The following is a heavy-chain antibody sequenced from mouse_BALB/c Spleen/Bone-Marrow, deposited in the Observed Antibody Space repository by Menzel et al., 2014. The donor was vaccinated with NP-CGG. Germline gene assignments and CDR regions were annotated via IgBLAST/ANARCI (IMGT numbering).Heavy chain of an antibody. Sequence: VQLQQSGAELMKPGASVKISCKATGYTFSTYWIEWVRQRPGHGLEWVGEILPGSGTTNYNEKFKGKATFTADTSSNTAYMQLSSLTSEDSAVYYCARLITTGGFAYWDQGTLVTVSA. CDR3: ARLITTGGFAY. CDR1: GYTFSTYW. V-gene: IGHV1-9*01. CDR2: ILPGSGTT. D-gene: IGHD2-4*01. J-gene: IGHJ3*01.